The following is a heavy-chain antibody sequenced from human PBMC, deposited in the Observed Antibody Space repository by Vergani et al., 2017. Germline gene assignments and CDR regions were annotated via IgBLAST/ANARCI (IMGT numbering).Heavy chain of an antibody. CDR1: GFTFSDYY. V-gene: IGHV3-11*06. CDR2: ISSSSSYT. J-gene: IGHJ4*02. Sequence: QVQLVESGGGLVKPGGSLRLSCAASGFTFSDYYMSWIRQAPGKGLEWVSYISSSSSYTNYADSVKGRFTISRDNAKNSLYLQMNSLRAEDTAVYYCARDPSHDYGGNSPTFDYWGQGTLVTVSS. D-gene: IGHD4-23*01. CDR3: ARDPSHDYGGNSPTFDY.